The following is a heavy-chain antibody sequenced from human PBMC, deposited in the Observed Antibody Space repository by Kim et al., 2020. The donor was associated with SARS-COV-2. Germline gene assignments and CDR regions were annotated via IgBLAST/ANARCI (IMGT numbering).Heavy chain of an antibody. Sequence: GGSLRLSCATSGFTFSAYDMNWVRQAPGKGLEWLSFITKSGTTIYYADSVEGRFTISRDNAKNSLFLQMNSLRDEDTALYYCVRDSMGWAFDMWGQGTMVTVSS. CDR2: ITKSGTTI. V-gene: IGHV3-48*02. CDR1: GFTFSAYD. CDR3: VRDSMGWAFDM. J-gene: IGHJ3*02. D-gene: IGHD2-15*01.